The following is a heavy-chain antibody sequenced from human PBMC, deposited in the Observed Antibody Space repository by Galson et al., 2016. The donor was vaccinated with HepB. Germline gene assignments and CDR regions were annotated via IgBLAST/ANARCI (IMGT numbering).Heavy chain of an antibody. V-gene: IGHV6-1*01. Sequence: ISGDSVSSNRAAWHWIRQSPSRGLEWLGRTYYRSNWYNDYAVSVKSRISINADTSKNQFSLQLHSVTPEGTAVYYCAILGSSGAMDVWGQGTTVTVSS. D-gene: IGHD3-16*01. J-gene: IGHJ6*02. CDR1: GDSVSSNRAA. CDR3: AILGSSGAMDV. CDR2: TYYRSNWYN.